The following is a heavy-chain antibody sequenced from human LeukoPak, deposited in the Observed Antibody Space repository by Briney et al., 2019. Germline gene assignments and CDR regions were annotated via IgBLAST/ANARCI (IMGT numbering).Heavy chain of an antibody. D-gene: IGHD5-12*01. J-gene: IGHJ2*01. Sequence: GGPLRLSCEASGVTFSSYWMSWVRQAPGKGLEWMGNIKPDGNEKYYVDSVKGRFTISRDNAKNSLYLQMNSLRAEETAVYYCAKYSGSPYWYFDLWGRGTLVTVSS. CDR1: GVTFSSYW. CDR3: AKYSGSPYWYFDL. V-gene: IGHV3-7*01. CDR2: IKPDGNEK.